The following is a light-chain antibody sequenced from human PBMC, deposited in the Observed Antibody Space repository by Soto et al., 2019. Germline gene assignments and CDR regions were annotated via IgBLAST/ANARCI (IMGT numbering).Light chain of an antibody. CDR2: GTS. CDR3: QQRYSWPVT. CDR1: QSVRSSY. J-gene: IGKJ5*01. V-gene: IGKV3D-20*02. Sequence: LLTQSPGTLSLYRGKRATLSCRPSQSVRSSYLAWYQQNPGQAPRLVIYGTSSRATGIPDRFSGSGSGTDFTLTISSLEPEDFSVYYCQQRYSWPVTFGQGTRLAI.